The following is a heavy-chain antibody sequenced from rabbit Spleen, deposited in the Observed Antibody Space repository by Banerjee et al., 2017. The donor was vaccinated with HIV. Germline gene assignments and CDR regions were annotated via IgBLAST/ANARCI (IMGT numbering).Heavy chain of an antibody. J-gene: IGHJ4*01. CDR2: INIVTGKD. CDR1: GVSFSDKDV. Sequence: EQLEESGGGLVKPEGSLTLTCKASGVSFSDKDVMCWVRQAPGKGLEWIACINIVTGKDVYATWAKGRFIMSRTSSTTVTLQMTSLTAADTAAYFCARDGYSGGWGIILYYFNLWGQGTLVTVS. D-gene: IGHD4-1*01. CDR3: ARDGYSGGWGIILYYFNL. V-gene: IGHV1S45*01.